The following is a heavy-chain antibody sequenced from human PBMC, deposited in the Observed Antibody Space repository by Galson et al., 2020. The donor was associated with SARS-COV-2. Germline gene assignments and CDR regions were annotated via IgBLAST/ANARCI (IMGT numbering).Heavy chain of an antibody. CDR1: GGSISSYY. V-gene: IGHV4-59*12. J-gene: IGHJ1*01. CDR2: IYYSGST. CDR3: ASVDYDQYFQH. D-gene: IGHD3-16*01. Sequence: ASETLSLTCTVSGGSISSYYWSWIRQPPGKGLEWIGYIYYSGSTNYNPSLKSRVTMSLDTSKNQFSLKLSSVTAADTAVYYCASVDYDQYFQHWGQGTLVTVSS.